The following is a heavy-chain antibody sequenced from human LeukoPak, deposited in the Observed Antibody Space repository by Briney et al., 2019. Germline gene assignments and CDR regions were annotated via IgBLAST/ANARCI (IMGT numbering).Heavy chain of an antibody. CDR1: GFTFSSYG. CDR3: ARERSSSSGFGFDP. J-gene: IGHJ5*02. CDR2: IWYDGSNK. Sequence: GGSLRLSCAASGFTFSSYGMHWVRQAPGKGLEWVGVIWYDGSNKYYADSAKARFTISRDNSKNTLYLQMNSLRAEDTAVYYCARERSSSSGFGFDPWGQGTLVTVSS. D-gene: IGHD6-6*01. V-gene: IGHV3-33*08.